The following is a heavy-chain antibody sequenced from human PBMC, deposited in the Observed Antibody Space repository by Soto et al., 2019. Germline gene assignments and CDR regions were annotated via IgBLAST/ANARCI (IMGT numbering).Heavy chain of an antibody. CDR1: GGSFSGYY. CDR2: INHSGST. Sequence: PSETLSLTCAVYGGSFSGYYWSWIRQPPGKGLEWIGEINHSGSTNYNPSLKSRVTISVDTSKNQFSLKLSSVTAADTAVYYCARGPMDCSGGSCYSNYYYGMDVWGQGTTVTISS. J-gene: IGHJ6*02. CDR3: ARGPMDCSGGSCYSNYYYGMDV. V-gene: IGHV4-34*01. D-gene: IGHD2-15*01.